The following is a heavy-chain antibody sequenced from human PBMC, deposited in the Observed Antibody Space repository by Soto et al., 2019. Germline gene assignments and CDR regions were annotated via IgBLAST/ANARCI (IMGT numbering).Heavy chain of an antibody. J-gene: IGHJ5*02. CDR1: GYSFTSYW. V-gene: IGHV5-51*03. CDR3: ARRTGGRGYSGYEGYWFDP. CDR2: IYPGDSDT. Sequence: EVQLVQSGAEVKKPGESLKISCKGSGYSFTSYWIGWVRQMPGKGLEWMGIIYPGDSDTRYSPSFQGQVTISADKSISTAYLQWSSLKASDTAMYYCARRTGGRGYSGYEGYWFDPWGQGTLVTVSS. D-gene: IGHD5-12*01.